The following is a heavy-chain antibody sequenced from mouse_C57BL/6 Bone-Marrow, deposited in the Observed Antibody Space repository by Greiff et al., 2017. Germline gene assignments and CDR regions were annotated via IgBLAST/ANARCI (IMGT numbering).Heavy chain of an antibody. D-gene: IGHD2-5*01. CDR1: GYTFTDYY. Sequence: VQLQQSGPELVKPGASVKISCKASGYTFTDYYMNWVKQSHGKSLEWIGDINPNNGGTSYNQKFKGKATLTVDKSSSTAYMELRSLTSEDSAVYYCARSNYDLAWFAYWGQGTLVTVSA. CDR3: ARSNYDLAWFAY. V-gene: IGHV1-26*01. J-gene: IGHJ3*01. CDR2: INPNNGGT.